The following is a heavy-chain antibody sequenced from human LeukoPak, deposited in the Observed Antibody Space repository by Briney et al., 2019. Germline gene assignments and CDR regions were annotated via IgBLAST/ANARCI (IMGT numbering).Heavy chain of an antibody. Sequence: ASVKVSCKASGGTFSSYAIRWVRQAPGQGLEWMGRIIPILGIANYAQKFQGRVTITADKSTNTAYMELSSLRSEDTAAYYCARRLEGYYYYGMDVWGQGTTVTVSS. CDR2: IIPILGIA. CDR3: ARRLEGYYYYGMDV. CDR1: GGTFSSYA. V-gene: IGHV1-69*04. J-gene: IGHJ6*02. D-gene: IGHD6-25*01.